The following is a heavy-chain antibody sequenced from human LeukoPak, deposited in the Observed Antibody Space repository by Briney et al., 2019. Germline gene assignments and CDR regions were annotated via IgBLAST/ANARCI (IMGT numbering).Heavy chain of an antibody. CDR2: IKQDGSEK. D-gene: IGHD3-10*01. CDR1: GFTFSSYW. J-gene: IGHJ5*02. Sequence: GGSLRLSCAASGFTFSSYWMSWIRQAPGKGLEWVANIKQDGSEKYYVDSVKGRFTISRDNSKNTLYLQMNSLRAEDTAVYYCAKAGGSGSYYYWFDPWGQGTLVTVSS. V-gene: IGHV3-7*03. CDR3: AKAGGSGSYYYWFDP.